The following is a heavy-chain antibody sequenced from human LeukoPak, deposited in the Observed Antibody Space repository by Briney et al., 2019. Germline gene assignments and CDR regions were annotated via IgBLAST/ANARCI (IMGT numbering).Heavy chain of an antibody. Sequence: ASVKVSCKASGYTFTSYGISWVRQAPGQGLEWMGWISAYNGNTNYAQKLQGRVTMTTDTSTSTAYMELRSLRSDDTAVYCCARVDYYDSSGYYEVYYYYYGMDVWGQGTTVTVSS. CDR2: ISAYNGNT. V-gene: IGHV1-18*01. D-gene: IGHD3-22*01. J-gene: IGHJ6*02. CDR3: ARVDYYDSSGYYEVYYYYYGMDV. CDR1: GYTFTSYG.